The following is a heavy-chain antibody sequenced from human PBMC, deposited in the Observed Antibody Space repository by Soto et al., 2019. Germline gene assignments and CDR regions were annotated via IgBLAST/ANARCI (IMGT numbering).Heavy chain of an antibody. CDR3: AIYTYARFTAYSYYFDY. D-gene: IGHD3-9*01. Sequence: SETLSLTCTVSGDSIRPYYWTWIRQPPGKGLKWIGYVYYSGSVNYKSSLKSRVTMSVDTSKNQFSLRLNSVTAADTAVYYCAIYTYARFTAYSYYFDYWGQGTSVTVSS. CDR1: GDSIRPYY. J-gene: IGHJ4*02. V-gene: IGHV4-59*01. CDR2: VYYSGSV.